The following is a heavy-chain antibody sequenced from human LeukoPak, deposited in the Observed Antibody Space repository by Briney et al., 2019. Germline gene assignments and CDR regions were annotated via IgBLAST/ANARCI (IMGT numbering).Heavy chain of an antibody. Sequence: PGGSLRLSCAASGFTFSDYYMSWIRRAPGKGLEWVSYISSSGSTIYYADSVKGRFTISRDNAKNSLYLQMNSLRAEDTAVYYCARGDYYDSSGYYYEGEYFQHWGQGTLVTVSS. CDR2: ISSSGSTI. J-gene: IGHJ1*01. V-gene: IGHV3-11*01. CDR1: GFTFSDYY. CDR3: ARGDYYDSSGYYYEGEYFQH. D-gene: IGHD3-22*01.